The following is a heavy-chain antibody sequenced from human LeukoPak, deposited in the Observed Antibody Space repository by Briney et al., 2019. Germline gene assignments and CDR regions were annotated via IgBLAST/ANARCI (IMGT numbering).Heavy chain of an antibody. CDR3: AREKFPIFGVVVNYFFDY. CDR1: GFTVSNYW. V-gene: IGHV3-23*01. D-gene: IGHD3-3*01. Sequence: GGTLPLSCPASGFTVSNYWRTWVRQPPGKGLEWVSAISGSGGSTYYADSVKGRFTISRDNSKNTLYLQMNSLRAEDTAVYYCAREKFPIFGVVVNYFFDYWGQGTLVTVSS. J-gene: IGHJ4*02. CDR2: ISGSGGST.